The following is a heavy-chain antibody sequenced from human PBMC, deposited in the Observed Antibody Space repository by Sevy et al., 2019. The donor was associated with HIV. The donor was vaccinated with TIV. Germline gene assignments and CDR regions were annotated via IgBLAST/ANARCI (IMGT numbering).Heavy chain of an antibody. CDR1: GFTFSGSG. D-gene: IGHD2-15*01. V-gene: IGHV3-48*01. CDR3: ARRVGEGYCSGGSCYFDWFDS. CDR2: ISSSSNNI. J-gene: IGHJ5*01. Sequence: GGSLRLSCAASGFTFSGSGMNWDRQAPGKGLEWVSYISSSSNNIYYADSVKGRFTISRDNAKNSLYLQMNSLRAEDTAVYYCARRVGEGYCSGGSCYFDWFDSWGQGTLVTVSS.